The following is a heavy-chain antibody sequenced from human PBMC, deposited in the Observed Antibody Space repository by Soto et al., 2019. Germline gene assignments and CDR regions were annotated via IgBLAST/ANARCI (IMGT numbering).Heavy chain of an antibody. D-gene: IGHD6-19*01. CDR1: GLTFNKYW. J-gene: IGHJ6*02. Sequence: LRLSCAASGLTFNKYWMTWVRQAPGKGLEWVATIKHDGSEKSNLDSVEGRFTISRDNARNSLSLQMNSLRVEDTAVYFCASVPGSPGYHGLDVWGQGTTVTVSS. CDR3: ASVPGSPGYHGLDV. V-gene: IGHV3-7*03. CDR2: IKHDGSEK.